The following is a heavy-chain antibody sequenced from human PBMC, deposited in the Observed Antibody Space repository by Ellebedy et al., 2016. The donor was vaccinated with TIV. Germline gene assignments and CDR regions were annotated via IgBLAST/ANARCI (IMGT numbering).Heavy chain of an antibody. CDR1: GYTFTSYA. D-gene: IGHD3-10*01. Sequence: ASVKVSXKASGYTFTSYAMHWVRQAPGQRLEWMGWINAGNGNTKYSQKFQGRVTITRDTSTSTVYMELSSLRSEDTAMFYCATIGDHNWFGPWGQGTLVTVSS. J-gene: IGHJ5*02. CDR3: ATIGDHNWFGP. V-gene: IGHV1-3*01. CDR2: INAGNGNT.